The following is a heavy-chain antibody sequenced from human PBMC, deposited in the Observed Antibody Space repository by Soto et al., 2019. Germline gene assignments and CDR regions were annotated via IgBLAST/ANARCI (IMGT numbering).Heavy chain of an antibody. D-gene: IGHD6-19*01. V-gene: IGHV4-34*01. Sequence: SETLSLTCAVYGGSFSGYYWSWIRQPPGKGLEWIGEINHSGSTNYNPSLKSRVTISVDTSKNQFSLKLSSVTAADTAVYYCARGLTRGSGWWQIDYWGQGTLVTVSS. J-gene: IGHJ4*02. CDR3: ARGLTRGSGWWQIDY. CDR1: GGSFSGYY. CDR2: INHSGST.